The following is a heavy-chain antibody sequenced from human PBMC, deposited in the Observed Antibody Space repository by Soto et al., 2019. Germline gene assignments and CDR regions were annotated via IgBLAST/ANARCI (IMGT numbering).Heavy chain of an antibody. CDR2: INHYGST. CDR1: GGSFSGFH. D-gene: IGHD2-2*01. V-gene: IGHV4-34*02. CDR3: ARGRQVAPSALFRRAGDYSLDV. Sequence: QVQLQQWGAGLLKPSETLSLTCAVYGGSFSGFHWSWLRQASGKGLEWVGEINHYGSTNYNPSLKSRVTISADTSKNQFSLKLSSVTAADTALYFCARGRQVAPSALFRRAGDYSLDVWGQGTTVTVSS. J-gene: IGHJ6*02.